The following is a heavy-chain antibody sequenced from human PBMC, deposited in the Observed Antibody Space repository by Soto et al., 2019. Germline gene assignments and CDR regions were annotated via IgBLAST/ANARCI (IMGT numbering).Heavy chain of an antibody. CDR1: GGSFSDYI. D-gene: IGHD1-26*01. J-gene: IGHJ4*02. V-gene: IGHV4-34*01. Sequence: SETLCLTCDVYGGSFSDYIWTWIRQTPGKGLQWIGQINHSGSANYNPSLKSRVTISVHTSSSQFSLELSSVTAADTAVYYCARGLISGSHYSGGWYYFDSWGQGTQVTVSS. CDR3: ARGLISGSHYSGGWYYFDS. CDR2: INHSGSA.